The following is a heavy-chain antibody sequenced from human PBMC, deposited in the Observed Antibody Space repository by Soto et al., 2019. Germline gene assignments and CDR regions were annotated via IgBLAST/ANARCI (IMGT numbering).Heavy chain of an antibody. CDR1: GFTFSSYA. CDR3: AKGRSSGWYGHLYAFDI. J-gene: IGHJ3*02. V-gene: IGHV3-23*01. CDR2: ISGSGGST. Sequence: GGSLRLSCAASGFTFSSYAMSWVRQAPGKGLEWVSAISGSGGSTYYADSVKGRFTISRDNSKNTLYLQMNSLRAEDTAVYYCAKGRSSGWYGHLYAFDIWGQGTMVTVSS. D-gene: IGHD6-19*01.